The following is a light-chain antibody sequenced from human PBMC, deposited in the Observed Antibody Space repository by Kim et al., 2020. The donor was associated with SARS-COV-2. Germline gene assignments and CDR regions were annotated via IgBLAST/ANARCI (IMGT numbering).Light chain of an antibody. J-gene: IGKJ4*01. V-gene: IGKV1-17*01. Sequence: DIQMTQSPSSLSASVGDRVTITCRASQAIRNDLGWYQQKPGKAPKCLIYGASILQSGVPSRFSGSVSGTEFTLTISSLQPEDFAIYYCQQYHSYPLTFGGGTKVVIK. CDR2: GAS. CDR3: QQYHSYPLT. CDR1: QAIRND.